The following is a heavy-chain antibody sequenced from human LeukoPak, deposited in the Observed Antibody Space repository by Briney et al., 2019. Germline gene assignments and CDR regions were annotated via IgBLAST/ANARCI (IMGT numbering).Heavy chain of an antibody. Sequence: SETLSLICTVSGGSISSYYWSWIRQPPGKGLEWIGYIYYSGSTNYNPSLKSRVTISVDTSKNQFSLKLSSVTAADTAVYYCARGGGYSYGARFDYWGQGTLVTVSS. CDR3: ARGGGYSYGARFDY. CDR2: IYYSGST. J-gene: IGHJ4*02. D-gene: IGHD5-18*01. CDR1: GGSISSYY. V-gene: IGHV4-59*01.